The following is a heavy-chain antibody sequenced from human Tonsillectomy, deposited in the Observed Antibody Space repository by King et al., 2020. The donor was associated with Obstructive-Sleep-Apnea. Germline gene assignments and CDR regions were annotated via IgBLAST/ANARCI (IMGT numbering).Heavy chain of an antibody. D-gene: IGHD2-2*01. CDR3: ARAKGYCSSTSCYPREFDP. V-gene: IGHV4-34*01. J-gene: IGHJ5*02. Sequence: VQLQQWGAGLLKPSETLSLTCAVYGGSFSGYYWSWIRQPPGKGLEWIGEINHSGSTNYNPSLKSRVTLSVDTSKNQVSLKLGSVTAADTAVYYCARAKGYCSSTSCYPREFDPWGQGTLVTVSS. CDR2: INHSGST. CDR1: GGSFSGYY.